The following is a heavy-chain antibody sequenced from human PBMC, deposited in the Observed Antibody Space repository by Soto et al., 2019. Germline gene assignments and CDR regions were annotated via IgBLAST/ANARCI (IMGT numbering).Heavy chain of an antibody. J-gene: IGHJ5*02. D-gene: IGHD6-13*01. CDR2: INPNSGGT. CDR1: GYSLSGYY. CDR3: ARGWGIAAPGPNWFDP. Sequence: ASVKVSCKASGYSLSGYYLHWVRQAPGQGPEWMEWINPNSGGTKYVQKFQGRVTMTRDTSISTVYLELSRLRSDDTAVYYWARGWGIAAPGPNWFDPWGQGTLVTVSS. V-gene: IGHV1-2*02.